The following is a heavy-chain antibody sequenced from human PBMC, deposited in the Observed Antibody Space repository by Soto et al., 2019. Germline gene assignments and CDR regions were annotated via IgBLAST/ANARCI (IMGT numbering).Heavy chain of an antibody. V-gene: IGHV1-24*01. Sequence: VKVSCKVSGYTLTELSMHWVRQAPGKGLEWMGGFDPEDGETIYAQKFQGRVTMTEDTSTDTAYMELSSLRSEDTAVYYCATIISSSWSRSGWFDPWGQGTLVTVSS. J-gene: IGHJ5*02. CDR2: FDPEDGET. D-gene: IGHD6-13*01. CDR3: ATIISSSWSRSGWFDP. CDR1: GYTLTELS.